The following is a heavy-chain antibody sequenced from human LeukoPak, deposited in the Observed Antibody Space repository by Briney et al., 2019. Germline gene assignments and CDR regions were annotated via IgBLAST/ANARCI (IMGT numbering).Heavy chain of an antibody. CDR2: IINTGST. CDR1: GDSNGRGSYY. J-gene: IGHJ2*01. CDR3: AREMNCSGGSCYQTIYWYFDL. D-gene: IGHD2-15*01. V-gene: IGHV4-61*02. Sequence: SQTLSLTCAVSGDSNGRGSYYWGWIRQPAGKAPEWIGRIINTGSTSYNPSLKSRVTISVDTSKNQFSLKLSSVTAADTAVYYCAREMNCSGGSCYQTIYWYFDLWGRGTLVTVSS.